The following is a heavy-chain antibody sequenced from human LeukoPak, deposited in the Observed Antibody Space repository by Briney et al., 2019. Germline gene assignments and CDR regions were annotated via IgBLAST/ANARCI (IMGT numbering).Heavy chain of an antibody. CDR1: SDSISSYH. J-gene: IGHJ4*02. V-gene: IGHV4-59*01. CDR3: ARVGRGDYVWGSYSFDY. CDR2: ISYSGST. Sequence: SETLSLTCTVSSDSISSYHWSWIRQPPWKGLEWIGYISYSGSTNYNPSLKSRVTISVDTSENQFSLKVSSVTAADTAVYYCARVGRGDYVWGSYSFDYWGQGTLVTVSS. D-gene: IGHD3-16*01.